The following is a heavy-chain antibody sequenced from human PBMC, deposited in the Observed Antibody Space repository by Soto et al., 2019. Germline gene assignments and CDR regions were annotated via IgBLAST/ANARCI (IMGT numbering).Heavy chain of an antibody. V-gene: IGHV4-4*07. Sequence: PSETLALTCTVSGGSVCSYYGSWIRQHAGKGLEWIGRTYTSGSTNYNPSLKSRVTMSVDTSKNQFSLKLSSVTAADTAVCYCARGGESYNWNYPTNYYYYGMDVWGQGTTVTVSS. CDR3: ARGGESYNWNYPTNYYYYGMDV. CDR2: TYTSGST. J-gene: IGHJ6*02. D-gene: IGHD1-7*01. CDR1: GGSVCSYY.